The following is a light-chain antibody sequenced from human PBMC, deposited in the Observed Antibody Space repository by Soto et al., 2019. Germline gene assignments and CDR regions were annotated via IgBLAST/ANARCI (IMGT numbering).Light chain of an antibody. J-gene: IGKJ1*01. V-gene: IGKV3-15*01. Sequence: EIVMTQSPATLSVSPGERATLSCRASQSVSSNLAWYQQKPGQAPRLLIYGASTRATGIPARFSGSGSGTEFTLNISSLQSEDVAVYYCQHYNNWPPWTFGQGTKVEIK. CDR3: QHYNNWPPWT. CDR2: GAS. CDR1: QSVSSN.